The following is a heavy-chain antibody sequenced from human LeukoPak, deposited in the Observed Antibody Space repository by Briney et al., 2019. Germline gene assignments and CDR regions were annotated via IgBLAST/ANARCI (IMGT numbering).Heavy chain of an antibody. CDR2: IYYSGTT. CDR1: GGSISSSSYY. Sequence: DPSETLSLTCTVSGGSISSSSYYWSWIRQPPGKGLEWIGSIYYSGTTYYNPSLKSRVTISIDTSNNLFSLKLTSVTAADTAVYYCASERPMVSSDYWGQGTLVTVSS. V-gene: IGHV4-39*07. CDR3: ASERPMVSSDY. D-gene: IGHD2-8*01. J-gene: IGHJ4*02.